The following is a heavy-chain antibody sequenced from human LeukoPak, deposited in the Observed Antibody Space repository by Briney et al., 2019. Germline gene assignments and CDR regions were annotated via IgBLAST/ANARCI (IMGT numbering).Heavy chain of an antibody. CDR2: VYHTGTT. J-gene: IGHJ5*01. CDR3: ARAEWRSTWFDS. D-gene: IGHD1-14*01. V-gene: IGHV4-59*01. CDR1: GGSFSPFY. Sequence: SETLSLTYTVSGGSFSPFYWSWVRLPPGKGLEWIGYVYHTGTTNYNPALKSRVTISLDTSKNQFSLRLHSVTAADTAVYYCARAEWRSTWFDSWGQGTLVTVSS.